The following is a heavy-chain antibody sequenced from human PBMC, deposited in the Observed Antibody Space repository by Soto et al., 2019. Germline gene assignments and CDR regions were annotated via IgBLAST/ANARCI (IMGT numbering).Heavy chain of an antibody. V-gene: IGHV4-39*01. CDR3: ERHSIWLLLSDY. CDR2: IKYSGTT. CDR1: GGSISSSSCH. Sequence: PSETLSLTCTVSGGSISSSSCHWGWIRQPPGKGLEWIASIKYSGTTFYNPSLNSRVTLSVDTSKNQFALKLSSVTVADTAVYFCERHSIWLLLSDYWGQGSLVTVSS. J-gene: IGHJ4*02. D-gene: IGHD3-22*01.